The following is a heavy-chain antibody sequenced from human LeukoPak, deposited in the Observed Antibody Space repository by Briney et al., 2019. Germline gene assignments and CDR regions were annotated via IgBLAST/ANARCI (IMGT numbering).Heavy chain of an antibody. V-gene: IGHV3-30*04. J-gene: IGHJ4*02. Sequence: GGSLRLSCAATGFTFSNFAMRWVRQAPGKGLEWVAVVSYDGSYKYYADSVKGRFTISRDNSKNTPYLQMNSLRAEDTAVYYCARAPGYGAAYYFDYWGQGTLVTVSS. CDR3: ARAPGYGAAYYFDY. D-gene: IGHD1-1*01. CDR1: GFTFSNFA. CDR2: VSYDGSYK.